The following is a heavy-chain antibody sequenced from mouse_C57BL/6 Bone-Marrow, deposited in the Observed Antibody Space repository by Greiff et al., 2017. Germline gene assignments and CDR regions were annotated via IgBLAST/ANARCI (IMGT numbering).Heavy chain of an antibody. CDR1: GYAFSSYW. CDR3: ARGDYYVCLYFDY. Sequence: VQLQESGAELVKPGASVKISCKASGYAFSSYWMNWVKQRPGKGLEWIGQIYPGDGDTNYNGKFKGKATLPADKYSSTAYMQLSSLTSEDSAVYFCARGDYYVCLYFDYWGQGTTLTGSS. V-gene: IGHV1-80*01. J-gene: IGHJ2*01. D-gene: IGHD2-13*01. CDR2: IYPGDGDT.